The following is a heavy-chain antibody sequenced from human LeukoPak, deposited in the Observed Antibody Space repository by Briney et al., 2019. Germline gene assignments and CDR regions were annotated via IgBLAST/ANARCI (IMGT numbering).Heavy chain of an antibody. Sequence: GSSVKVTCQASGCTFSSYAISWLRQAPGQGLEWVGGIIPIFGSANYAQKFQGRVTITADESTTTDYMEVRSLRSDDTAVYFCAGGLERRSPHYWGQGNLVTVSS. J-gene: IGHJ4*02. V-gene: IGHV1-69*01. CDR1: GCTFSSYA. CDR3: AGGLERRSPHY. D-gene: IGHD1-1*01. CDR2: IIPIFGSA.